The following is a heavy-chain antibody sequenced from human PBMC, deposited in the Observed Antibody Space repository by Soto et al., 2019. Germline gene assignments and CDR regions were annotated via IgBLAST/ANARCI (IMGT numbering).Heavy chain of an antibody. J-gene: IGHJ5*02. Sequence: SVKVSCKASGGTFSSYAISWVRQAPGQGLEWMGGIIPIFGTANYAQKFQGRVTMTRDTSTSTVYMELSSLRSEDTAVYYCVRDGLSSILRIEAGSNWFDPWGQGTLVTVSS. CDR1: GGTFSSYA. CDR2: IIPIFGTA. V-gene: IGHV1-69*05. D-gene: IGHD3-9*01. CDR3: VRDGLSSILRIEAGSNWFDP.